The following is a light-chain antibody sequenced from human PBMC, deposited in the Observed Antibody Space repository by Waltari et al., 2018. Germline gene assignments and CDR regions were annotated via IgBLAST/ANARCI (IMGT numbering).Light chain of an antibody. J-gene: IGLJ1*01. V-gene: IGLV2-14*01. Sequence: QSALTQPASVSGSPGQSIAISCTGSSTDVGGHYHVSWYQQYPGKPPRLVIFDVNNRPSGISHRFSGSQSGNTASLSISGLQAEDEADYYCSSYTTSRTYVFGSGTKVTVL. CDR2: DVN. CDR3: SSYTTSRTYV. CDR1: STDVGGHYH.